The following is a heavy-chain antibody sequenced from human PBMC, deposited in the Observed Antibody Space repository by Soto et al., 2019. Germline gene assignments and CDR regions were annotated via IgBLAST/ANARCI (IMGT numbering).Heavy chain of an antibody. Sequence: GASVKVSCKASGGTFSSYAISWVRQAPGQGLEWMGGIIPIFGTANYAQKLQGRVTMTTDTSTSTAYMELRSLRSDDTAVYYCARDGFYGDYCFDYWGQGTLVTVSS. CDR3: ARDGFYGDYCFDY. CDR2: IIPIFGTA. D-gene: IGHD4-17*01. V-gene: IGHV1-69*05. J-gene: IGHJ4*02. CDR1: GGTFSSYA.